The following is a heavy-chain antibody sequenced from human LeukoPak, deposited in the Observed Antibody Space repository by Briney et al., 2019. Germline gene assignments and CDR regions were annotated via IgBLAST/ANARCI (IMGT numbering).Heavy chain of an antibody. D-gene: IGHD6-25*01. CDR2: VHLDGRT. CDR3: AREGGFYRPLDY. V-gene: IGHV4-4*02. J-gene: IGHJ4*02. CDR1: GGSVSSTNW. Sequence: SETLSLTCGVSGGSVSSTNWWTWIRQPPVKGLEWIGEVHLDGRTNFNPSLKSRLTMSVDLSENHVSLKLTSVPAAETAVYYCAREGGFYRPLDYSGQGTLVTVSS.